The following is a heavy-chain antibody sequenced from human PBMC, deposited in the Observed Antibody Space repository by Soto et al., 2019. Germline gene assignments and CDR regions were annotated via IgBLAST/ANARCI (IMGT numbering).Heavy chain of an antibody. J-gene: IGHJ3*02. V-gene: IGHV4-34*01. CDR1: GGSFSGYY. D-gene: IGHD3-3*01. CDR3: ARSYYDFWSGSRSFDI. CDR2: INHSGST. Sequence: SETLSLTCAVYGGSFSGYYWSWIRQPPGKGLELIGEINHSGSTNYNPSLKSRVTISVDTSKNQFSLKLSSVTVADTAVYYCARSYYDFWSGSRSFDIWGQGTMVTVSS.